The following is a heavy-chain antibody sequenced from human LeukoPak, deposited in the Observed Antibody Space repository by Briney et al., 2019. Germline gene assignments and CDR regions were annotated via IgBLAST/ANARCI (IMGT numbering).Heavy chain of an antibody. Sequence: ASVKVSCKASGYTFTSYGISWVRQAPGQGLEWMGWISAYNGNTNYAQKLQGRVTMTRDTSTSTVYMELSSLRSEDTAVYYCARTIAVAGTLDYWGQGTLVTVSS. J-gene: IGHJ4*02. CDR2: ISAYNGNT. V-gene: IGHV1-18*01. D-gene: IGHD6-19*01. CDR3: ARTIAVAGTLDY. CDR1: GYTFTSYG.